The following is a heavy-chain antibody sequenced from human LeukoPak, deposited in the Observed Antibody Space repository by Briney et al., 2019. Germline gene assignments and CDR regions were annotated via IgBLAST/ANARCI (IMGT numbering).Heavy chain of an antibody. CDR1: GYTFTSHD. Sequence: ASVKVSCKASGYTFTSHDINWVRQASGQGLEWMGWMNPNSGNTGYAQKFQGRVTMTRDNSIKTAYVELSGLRSEDTAVYYCTRAGRKYAFENWGQGTLVTVSS. CDR2: MNPNSGNT. D-gene: IGHD2-2*01. J-gene: IGHJ4*02. V-gene: IGHV1-8*01. CDR3: TRAGRKYAFEN.